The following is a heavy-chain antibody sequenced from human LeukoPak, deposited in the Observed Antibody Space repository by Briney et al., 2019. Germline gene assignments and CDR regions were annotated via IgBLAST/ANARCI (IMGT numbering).Heavy chain of an antibody. D-gene: IGHD4-17*01. J-gene: IGHJ4*02. CDR1: GGSFSGYY. Sequence: SETLSLTCAVYGGSFSGYYWSWIRRPPGKGLEWIGEINHSGSTNYNPSLKSRVTISVDTSKNQFSLKLSSVTAADTAVYYCAREGVRYYGDYGGYRGQGTLVTVSS. CDR2: INHSGST. V-gene: IGHV4-34*01. CDR3: AREGVRYYGDYGGY.